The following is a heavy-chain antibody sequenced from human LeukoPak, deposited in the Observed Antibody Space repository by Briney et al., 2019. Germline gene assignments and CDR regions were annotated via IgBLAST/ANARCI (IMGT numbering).Heavy chain of an antibody. CDR1: GYSFSDYY. Sequence: ASVKVSCKASGYSFSDYYMHWVRQAPGQELEWMGWIHRNSGGTKYAQKFQGRVTMTRDASISTAYMELKRLTSDDTAVYWCARERESAGYSSLDPWGQGTLITVSS. V-gene: IGHV1-2*02. D-gene: IGHD3-9*01. CDR2: IHRNSGGT. J-gene: IGHJ5*02. CDR3: ARERESAGYSSLDP.